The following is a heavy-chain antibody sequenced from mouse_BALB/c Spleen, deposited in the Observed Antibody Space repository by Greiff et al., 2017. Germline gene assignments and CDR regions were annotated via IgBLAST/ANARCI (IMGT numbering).Heavy chain of an antibody. V-gene: IGHV1-15*01. CDR1: GYTFTDYE. Sequence: VQVVESGAELVRPGASVTLSCKASGYTFTDYEMHWVKQTPVHGLEWIGAIDPENGGTAYNQKFKGKATLTADKSSSTAYMELRSLTSEDSAVYYGTSEAYYGNYYYAMDYWGQGTSVTVSS. D-gene: IGHD2-10*01. CDR3: TSEAYYGNYYYAMDY. CDR2: IDPENGGT. J-gene: IGHJ4*01.